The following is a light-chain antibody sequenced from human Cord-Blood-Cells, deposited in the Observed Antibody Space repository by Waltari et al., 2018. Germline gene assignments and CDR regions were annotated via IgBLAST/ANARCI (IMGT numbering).Light chain of an antibody. Sequence: EIVLTQSPGTLSLSPGERATLSCRASQSVSSSYLAWYQQKPGQAPRLLIYGASSRATGIPDRFSGSGSRTDFTRTISRLEPEDFAVYYCQQYGSSPPWTFGQGTKVEIK. CDR3: QQYGSSPPWT. V-gene: IGKV3-20*01. CDR1: QSVSSSY. CDR2: GAS. J-gene: IGKJ1*01.